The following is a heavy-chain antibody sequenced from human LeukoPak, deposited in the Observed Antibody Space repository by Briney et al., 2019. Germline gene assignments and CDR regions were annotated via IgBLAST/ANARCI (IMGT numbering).Heavy chain of an antibody. CDR1: GGSISTAIYY. V-gene: IGHV4-31*03. J-gene: IGHJ6*02. D-gene: IGHD2-2*01. CDR2: IYYSGST. Sequence: SETLSLTCTVSGGSISTAIYYWGWIRQPPGKGLEWIGYIYYSGSTHYNPSLQSRVTISVDTSKNQFSLNLNSVTAADTAVYYCARVIVVVPIGVYHYYAMDVWGQGTTVTVSS. CDR3: ARVIVVVPIGVYHYYAMDV.